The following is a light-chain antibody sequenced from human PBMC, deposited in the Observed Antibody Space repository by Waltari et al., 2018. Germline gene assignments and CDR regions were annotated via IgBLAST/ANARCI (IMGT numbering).Light chain of an antibody. CDR3: QQYNVWPPIT. Sequence: EILMTQSPATLSVSPGERPTLSCRASQSIASNLAWYQQRPDQPPRLLIFDASTRATGVPARFSGSGSGTEFTLTIRTLQSEDSAVYYCQQYNVWPPITFGQGTRLEIK. CDR1: QSIASN. CDR2: DAS. V-gene: IGKV3-15*01. J-gene: IGKJ5*01.